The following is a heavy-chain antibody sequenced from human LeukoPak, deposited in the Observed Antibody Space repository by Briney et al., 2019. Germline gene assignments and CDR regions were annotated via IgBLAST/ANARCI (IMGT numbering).Heavy chain of an antibody. D-gene: IGHD2-15*01. V-gene: IGHV4-39*01. Sequence: SETLSLTCTVSGGSISSSSYYWGWIRQPPGKGLEWIGSIYHSGSTYYNPSLKSRVTISVDTSKNQFSLKLSSVTAADTAVYYCARHPIYCSGGSCYDYWGQGTLVTVSS. J-gene: IGHJ4*02. CDR3: ARHPIYCSGGSCYDY. CDR1: GGSISSSSYY. CDR2: IYHSGST.